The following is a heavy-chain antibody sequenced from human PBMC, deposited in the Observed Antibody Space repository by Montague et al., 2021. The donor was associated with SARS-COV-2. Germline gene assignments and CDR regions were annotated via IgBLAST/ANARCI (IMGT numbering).Heavy chain of an antibody. CDR2: IHHSGNT. V-gene: IGHV4-38-2*02. Sequence: SETLSLTCTVSGRSISTDHYWGWIRQPPGKVLEWIGSIHHSGNTYYNPSLKRRLTISIDTSKNQFSLKLTSLTAADTAVYYCAIQVAYLDYFDPWGQGTLVPLSP. D-gene: IGHD4-11*01. CDR1: GRSISTDHY. CDR3: AIQVAYLDYFDP. J-gene: IGHJ5*02.